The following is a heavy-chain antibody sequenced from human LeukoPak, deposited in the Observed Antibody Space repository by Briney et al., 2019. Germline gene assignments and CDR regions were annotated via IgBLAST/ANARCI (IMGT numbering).Heavy chain of an antibody. V-gene: IGHV1-69*05. CDR1: GGTFSSYA. D-gene: IGHD6-6*01. J-gene: IGHJ5*02. Sequence: GPSVKLSCTPSGGTFSSYAISWVRQAPGHGLEWMGGIIPIFGTANYAQKFQGRVTITTDESTSTAYMELSSLRSEDTAVYYCARESIAARRGNGWFDPWGQGTLVTVSS. CDR2: IIPIFGTA. CDR3: ARESIAARRGNGWFDP.